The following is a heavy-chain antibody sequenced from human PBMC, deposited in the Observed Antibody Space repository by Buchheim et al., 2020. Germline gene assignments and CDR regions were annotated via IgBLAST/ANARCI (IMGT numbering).Heavy chain of an antibody. V-gene: IGHV3-23*01. CDR3: AKEKLGAEIWNALFDY. D-gene: IGHD6-13*01. J-gene: IGHJ4*02. Sequence: EVQLLESGGDLVQPGGSLRLSCAASGFTFSSYAMSWVRQAPGRGLEWVSAIRSRGGSTYYADSVKGRFTISRENSKNTLYLQRNSMRAEDTAVYYCAKEKLGAEIWNALFDYWGQGTL. CDR2: IRSRGGST. CDR1: GFTFSSYA.